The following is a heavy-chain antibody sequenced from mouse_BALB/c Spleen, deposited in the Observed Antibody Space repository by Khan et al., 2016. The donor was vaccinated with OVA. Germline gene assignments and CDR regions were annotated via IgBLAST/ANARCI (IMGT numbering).Heavy chain of an antibody. Sequence: QIQLVQSGPELKKPGETVKISCKASGYTFTNCGMNWVKQAPGKGLKWMGWINTYTGEPTYADDFKGRFAFSLETSASTAYLQINNLKNEDTATYICARPPYCSYVMGYWGQGTSVTVSS. V-gene: IGHV9-3-1*01. CDR3: ARPPYCSYVMGY. CDR1: GYTFTNCG. D-gene: IGHD2-10*01. CDR2: INTYTGEP. J-gene: IGHJ4*01.